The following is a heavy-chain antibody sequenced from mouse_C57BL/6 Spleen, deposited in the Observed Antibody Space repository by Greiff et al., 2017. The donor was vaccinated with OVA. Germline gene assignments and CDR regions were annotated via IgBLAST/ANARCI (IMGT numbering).Heavy chain of an antibody. D-gene: IGHD2-3*01. Sequence: QVQLQQSGAELVRPGTSVKVSCKASGYAFTNYLIEWVKQRPGQGLEWIGVINPGSGGTNYNEKFKGKATLTADKSSSTAYMQLSSLTSEDSAVYFCARGDGDGFDYWGQGTTLTVSS. V-gene: IGHV1-54*01. CDR3: ARGDGDGFDY. CDR1: GYAFTNYL. CDR2: INPGSGGT. J-gene: IGHJ2*01.